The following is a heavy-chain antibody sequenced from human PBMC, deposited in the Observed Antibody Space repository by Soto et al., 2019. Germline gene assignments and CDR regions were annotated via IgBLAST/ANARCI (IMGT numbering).Heavy chain of an antibody. CDR1: GFTFSNYA. CDR3: ARDATGMVARRNTNWFDP. D-gene: IGHD6-6*01. J-gene: IGHJ5*02. V-gene: IGHV3-23*01. CDR2: ISGFGGTT. Sequence: GGSLRLSCAASGFTFSNYAMSWVRQAPGKGLEWVSGISGFGGTTYYSDSVKGRFTISRDSSTNTLFLQMNSLTAEDTGVYYCARDATGMVARRNTNWFDPWGQGTLVTVSS.